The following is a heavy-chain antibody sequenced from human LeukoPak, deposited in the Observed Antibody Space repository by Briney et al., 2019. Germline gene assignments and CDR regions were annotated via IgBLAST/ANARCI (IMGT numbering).Heavy chain of an antibody. V-gene: IGHV3-48*04. CDR1: GFTFSDYG. J-gene: IGHJ6*04. D-gene: IGHD3-10*02. Sequence: GGTLRLSCAASGFTFSDYGMHWVRQAPGKGLEWVSYISSSGSTIYYADSVKGRFTISRDNAKNSLYLQMNSLRAEDTAVYYCAELGITMIGGVWGKGTTVTISS. CDR3: AELGITMIGGV. CDR2: ISSSGSTI.